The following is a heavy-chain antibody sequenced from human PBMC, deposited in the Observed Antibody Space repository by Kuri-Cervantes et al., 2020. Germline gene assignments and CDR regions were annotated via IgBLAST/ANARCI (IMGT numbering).Heavy chain of an antibody. V-gene: IGHV3-21*03. CDR2: ISSSSSYI. D-gene: IGHD1-1*01. CDR1: GFTFSSYS. Sequence: GGSLRLSCAASGFTFSSYSMNWVRQAPGKGLEWVSSISSSSSYIYYADSVKGRFTISRDNAKNSLYLQMNSLRAEDTAVYYCARGTDYYYYMDVWGKGTTVTVSS. J-gene: IGHJ6*03. CDR3: ARGTDYYYYMDV.